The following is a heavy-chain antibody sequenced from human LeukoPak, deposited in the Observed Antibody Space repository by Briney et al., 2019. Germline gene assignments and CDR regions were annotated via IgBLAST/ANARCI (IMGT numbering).Heavy chain of an antibody. J-gene: IGHJ6*03. CDR3: ASQTLWFGESLYYYYYMDV. Sequence: GGSLRLSCAASGFTFSSYSMNWVRQAPGKGLEWVSSISTSSSYIYYADSVKGRFTISRDNSKNTLYLQMNSLRAEDTAVYYCASQTLWFGESLYYYYYMDVWGKGTTVTISS. V-gene: IGHV3-21*04. CDR2: ISTSSSYI. CDR1: GFTFSSYS. D-gene: IGHD3-10*01.